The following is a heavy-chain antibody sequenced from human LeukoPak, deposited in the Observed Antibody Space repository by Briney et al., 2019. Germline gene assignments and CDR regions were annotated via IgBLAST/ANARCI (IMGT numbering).Heavy chain of an antibody. Sequence: GGSLRLSCAASGFTFSNYAMSWVRQAPGKGLEWVSAISGSGGNTYYADSVEGRFTISRDNPKNTLYLQMDRMRVEDSAVYYCVRDGDIVVVITFDYWGQGNLVTVSS. D-gene: IGHD3-22*01. CDR1: GFTFSNYA. CDR2: ISGSGGNT. J-gene: IGHJ4*02. CDR3: VRDGDIVVVITFDY. V-gene: IGHV3-23*01.